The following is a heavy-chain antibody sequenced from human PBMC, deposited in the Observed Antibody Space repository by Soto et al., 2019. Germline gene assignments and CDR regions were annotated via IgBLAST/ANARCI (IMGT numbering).Heavy chain of an antibody. CDR3: ARETVGSDFWSGYYIDY. V-gene: IGHV4-30-4*01. D-gene: IGHD3-3*01. J-gene: IGHJ4*02. CDR2: IYYSGST. CDR1: GGSISSGDYY. Sequence: SSTLSLTCTFSGGSISSGDYYWSWIRQPPGKGLEWIGYIYYSGSTYYNPSLKSRVTISVDTSKNQFSLKLSSVTAADTAVYYCARETVGSDFWSGYYIDYWGQGTLVTVSS.